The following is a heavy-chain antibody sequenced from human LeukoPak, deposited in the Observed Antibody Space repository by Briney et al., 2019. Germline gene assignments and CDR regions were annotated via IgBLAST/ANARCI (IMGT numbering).Heavy chain of an antibody. CDR3: AKDDSDSLGDYYDSSGYNH. V-gene: IGHV3-23*01. CDR2: ISGSGGST. D-gene: IGHD3-22*01. CDR1: EFTGSTHA. J-gene: IGHJ5*02. Sequence: GGSLRLSCAASEFTGSTHAMSWVRQAPGKGLEWVSAISGSGGSTYYADSVKGRFTISRDNSKNTLYLQMNSLRAEDTAVYYCAKDDSDSLGDYYDSSGYNHWGQGTLVTVSS.